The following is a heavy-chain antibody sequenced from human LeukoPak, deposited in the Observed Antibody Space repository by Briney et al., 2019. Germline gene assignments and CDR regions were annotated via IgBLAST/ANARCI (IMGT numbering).Heavy chain of an antibody. V-gene: IGHV3-74*01. Sequence: EGSLRLSCAASGFTFSSYWMHWVHQAPGKGLVWVSRIRTDGSTTSYADSVKGRFTISRDNAENTLYLQMNRLRPEDTAVYYCAQEGRGGGDSYYFDYWGQGTMVTVSS. D-gene: IGHD2-21*02. CDR1: GFTFSSYW. CDR3: AQEGRGGGDSYYFDY. CDR2: IRTDGSTT. J-gene: IGHJ4*02.